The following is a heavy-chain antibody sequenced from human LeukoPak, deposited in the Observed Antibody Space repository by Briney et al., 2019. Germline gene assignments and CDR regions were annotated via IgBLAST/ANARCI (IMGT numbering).Heavy chain of an antibody. CDR1: GGTFSSYT. J-gene: IGHJ4*02. CDR3: ARSRLVIAAAGLDSRSYFDY. V-gene: IGHV1-69*02. CDR2: IIPILGIA. Sequence: SVKVSCKASGGTFSSYTISWVRQAPGQGLEWMGRIIPILGIANYAQKFQGRVTITADKSTSTAYMELSSLRSEDTAVYYCARSRLVIAAAGLDSRSYFDYWGQGTLVTVSS. D-gene: IGHD6-13*01.